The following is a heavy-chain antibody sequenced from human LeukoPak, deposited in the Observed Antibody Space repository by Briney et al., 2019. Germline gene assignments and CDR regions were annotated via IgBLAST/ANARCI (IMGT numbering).Heavy chain of an antibody. CDR3: ARAGTNDYGDYASFDY. D-gene: IGHD4-17*01. CDR1: GGTFSSYA. CDR2: IIPIFGTA. V-gene: IGHV1-69*13. Sequence: SVKVSCKASGGTFSSYAISWVRQAPGQGLEWMGGIIPIFGTANYAQKFQGRVTITADESTSTAYVELSSLRSEDTAVYYCARAGTNDYGDYASFDYWGQGTLVTVSS. J-gene: IGHJ4*02.